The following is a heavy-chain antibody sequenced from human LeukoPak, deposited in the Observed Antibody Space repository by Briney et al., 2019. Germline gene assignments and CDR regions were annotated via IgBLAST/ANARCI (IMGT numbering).Heavy chain of an antibody. Sequence: GASVKVSCKASGYTFTGYYMHWVRQAPGQGLEWMGRINPNSGGTNYAQKFQGRVTMTRDTSISTAYMELSRLRSDDTAVYYCAREGGIPAARYSTDYWGQGTLVTVSS. CDR3: AREGGIPAARYSTDY. V-gene: IGHV1-2*06. D-gene: IGHD2-2*01. CDR2: INPNSGGT. CDR1: GYTFTGYY. J-gene: IGHJ4*02.